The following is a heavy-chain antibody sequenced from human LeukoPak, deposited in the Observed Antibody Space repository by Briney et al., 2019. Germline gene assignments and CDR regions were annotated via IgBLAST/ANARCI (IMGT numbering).Heavy chain of an antibody. CDR1: GFTFSSNY. Sequence: GGSLRLSCAASGFTFSSNYMSWVRQAPGKGLEWVSVIYSGGSTYYTDSVRGRCTISRDNSKNTLYPQMNSLRAEDTAVYYCARGGTMDDYWGQGTLVTVSS. J-gene: IGHJ4*02. CDR3: ARGGTMDDY. CDR2: IYSGGST. V-gene: IGHV3-66*02. D-gene: IGHD4/OR15-4a*01.